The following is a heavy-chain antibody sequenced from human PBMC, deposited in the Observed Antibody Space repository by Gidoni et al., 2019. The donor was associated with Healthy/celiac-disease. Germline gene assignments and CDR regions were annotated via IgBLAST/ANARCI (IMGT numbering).Heavy chain of an antibody. J-gene: IGHJ5*02. CDR1: GYSISSGSY. CDR3: ARNLVGVPAADPASLGTFDP. CDR2: IYHSGST. Sequence: QVQLQESGPGLVKPSESLSLPCTVSGYSISSGSYWGWIRQPPGKGLEWSGSIYHSGSTYYNPSLKSRVTISVDTSKNQCSLKLSSVTAADTAVYYCARNLVGVPAADPASLGTFDPWGQGTLVTVSS. V-gene: IGHV4-38-2*02. D-gene: IGHD2-2*01.